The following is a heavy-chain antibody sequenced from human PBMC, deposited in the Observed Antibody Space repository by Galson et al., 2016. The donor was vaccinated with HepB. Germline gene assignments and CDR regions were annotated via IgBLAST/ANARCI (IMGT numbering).Heavy chain of an antibody. J-gene: IGHJ4*02. D-gene: IGHD4-17*01. V-gene: IGHV3-53*01. CDR1: GFTVSSNY. Sequence: SLRLSCAASGFTVSSNYMSWVRQAPGKGLEWVSVIYSGGSTYYADSVKGRFTISRDNSKNTLYLQMNSLRAEDTAVYYCARGNYVDPFDYWGQGTLVTVSS. CDR2: IYSGGST. CDR3: ARGNYVDPFDY.